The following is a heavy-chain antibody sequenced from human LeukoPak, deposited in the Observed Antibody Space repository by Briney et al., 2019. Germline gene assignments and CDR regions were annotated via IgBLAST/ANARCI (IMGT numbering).Heavy chain of an antibody. Sequence: ASVKVSCKASGYTFTSYYMHWVRQAPGQGLEWMGIINPSGGSTSYAQKFQGRVTMTRDMSTSTVYMELSSLRSEDTAVYYCAKGLSILTGQYYFDYWGQGTLVTVSS. CDR2: INPSGGST. V-gene: IGHV1-46*01. J-gene: IGHJ4*02. CDR3: AKGLSILTGQYYFDY. D-gene: IGHD3-9*01. CDR1: GYTFTSYY.